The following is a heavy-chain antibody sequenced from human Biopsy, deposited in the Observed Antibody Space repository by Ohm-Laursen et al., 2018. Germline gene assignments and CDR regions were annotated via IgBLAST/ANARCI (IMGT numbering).Heavy chain of an antibody. CDR1: SASINLYY. Sequence: SETLSLTCTVSSASINLYYWGWIRQSPGKGLEWIGYINHSGHTNYNPSLKSRLTMSVDTSKNQFSLKLTSVTAADTAVYYCAGDRIAYCTATSCDNFGLDVWGQGTTVTVSS. J-gene: IGHJ6*02. CDR2: INHSGHT. D-gene: IGHD2-8*02. CDR3: AGDRIAYCTATSCDNFGLDV. V-gene: IGHV4-59*01.